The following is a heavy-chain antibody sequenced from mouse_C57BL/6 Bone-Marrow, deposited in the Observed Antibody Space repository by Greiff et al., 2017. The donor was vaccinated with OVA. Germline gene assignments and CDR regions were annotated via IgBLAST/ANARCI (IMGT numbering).Heavy chain of an antibody. CDR3: ARIPFYSNPYAMDY. D-gene: IGHD2-5*01. J-gene: IGHJ4*01. CDR1: GFNIKDYY. CDR2: IDPEDGDT. V-gene: IGHV14-2*01. Sequence: EVKLVESGAELVKPGASVKLSCTASGFNIKDYYMHWVKQRTEQGLEWIGRIDPEDGDTKYAPKFQGKATITADTSSNTAYLQLSSLTSEDTAVYYCARIPFYSNPYAMDYWGQGTSVTVSS.